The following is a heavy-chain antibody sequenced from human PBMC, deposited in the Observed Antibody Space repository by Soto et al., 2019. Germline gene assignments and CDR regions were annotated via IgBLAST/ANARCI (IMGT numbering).Heavy chain of an antibody. Sequence: PSETLSLTCTVSGGSISSGGYYWSWIRQHPGKGLEWIGYIYYSGSTYYNPSLKSRVTISVDTSKNQFSLKLSSVTAADTAVYYCARAPDKFCSSASCSNWFDPCAQRTPVPVSS. CDR1: GGSISSGGYY. V-gene: IGHV4-31*03. D-gene: IGHD2-2*01. J-gene: IGHJ5*02. CDR2: IYYSGST. CDR3: ARAPDKFCSSASCSNWFDP.